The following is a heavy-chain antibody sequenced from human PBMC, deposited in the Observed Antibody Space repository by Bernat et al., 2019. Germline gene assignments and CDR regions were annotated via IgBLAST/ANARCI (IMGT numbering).Heavy chain of an antibody. CDR2: ISGSGGST. CDR1: GFTFSSYA. Sequence: EVQLLESGGGLVQPGGSLRLSCAASGFTFSSYAMSWVRQAPGKGLEWVSAISGSGGSTYYADSVKGRFTISRDNSKNTLYLKMNSLRAEDTAVYYCAKDSGGYCSGGSCYSLRFDYWGLGTLVTVSS. CDR3: AKDSGGYCSGGSCYSLRFDY. J-gene: IGHJ4*02. D-gene: IGHD2-15*01. V-gene: IGHV3-23*01.